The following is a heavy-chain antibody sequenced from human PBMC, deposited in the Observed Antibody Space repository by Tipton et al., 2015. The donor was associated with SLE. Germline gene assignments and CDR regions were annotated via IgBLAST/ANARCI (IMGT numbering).Heavy chain of an antibody. V-gene: IGHV4-4*02. Sequence: SLRLSCAASGFTFSSNWMSWVRQAPGKGLEWIGSIYYSGSTYYNPSLKSRVTISVDTSKNQFSLKLSSVTAADTAVYYCASRIVGALYYFDYWGQGTLVTVSS. D-gene: IGHD1-26*01. CDR3: ASRIVGALYYFDY. J-gene: IGHJ4*02. CDR2: IYYSGST. CDR1: GFTFSSNW.